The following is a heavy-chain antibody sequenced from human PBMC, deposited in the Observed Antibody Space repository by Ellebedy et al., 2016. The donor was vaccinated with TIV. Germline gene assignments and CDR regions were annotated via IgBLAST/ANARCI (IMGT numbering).Heavy chain of an antibody. J-gene: IGHJ4*02. D-gene: IGHD5-18*01. V-gene: IGHV3-23*01. Sequence: PGGSLRLSCAASGFSFSRHAMSWVRQAPGKGLDWVSSLSGSGSSPYYADSVAGRFTISRDNSKNTLYLQMNSLRAEDTAVYYCAAVVDTTLVDWYYFGYWGQGTAVTVSS. CDR1: GFSFSRHA. CDR2: LSGSGSSP. CDR3: AAVVDTTLVDWYYFGY.